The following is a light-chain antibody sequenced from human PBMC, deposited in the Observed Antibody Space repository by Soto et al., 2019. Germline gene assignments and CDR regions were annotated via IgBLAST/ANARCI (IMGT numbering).Light chain of an antibody. J-gene: IGKJ1*01. Sequence: DIQMTQSPSSLSASVGDRVTITCRASQSISSYINWYQQKPGRAPKLLIYAASSLQSGVPSRFSGSGSGTDFTLTISSLQPEDFATYYCQQSYITPQAFGQGTKVEIK. CDR2: AAS. CDR3: QQSYITPQA. V-gene: IGKV1-39*01. CDR1: QSISSY.